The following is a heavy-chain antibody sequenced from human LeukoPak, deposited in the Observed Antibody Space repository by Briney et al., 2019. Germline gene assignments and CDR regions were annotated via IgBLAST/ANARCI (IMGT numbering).Heavy chain of an antibody. V-gene: IGHV1-2*02. Sequence: GASVKVSCKASGYTFTGYCVHWVRQAPGQGLEWMGWINPYSGGTNYAKKFQGRVTMTRDTSMSSAYMELRSLRSDDTAVYYCARVITARPYYWGQGAPFTGSS. CDR2: INPYSGGT. D-gene: IGHD6-6*01. J-gene: IGHJ4*02. CDR1: GYTFTGYC. CDR3: ARVITARPYY.